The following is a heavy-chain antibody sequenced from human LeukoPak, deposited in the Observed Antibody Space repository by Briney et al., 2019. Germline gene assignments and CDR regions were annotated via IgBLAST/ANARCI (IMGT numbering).Heavy chain of an antibody. V-gene: IGHV4-34*01. Sequence: PSETLSLTCAVYGGSFSGYYWSWIRQPPGKGLEWIGSIYYSGSTYYNPSLKSRVTISVDTSKNQFSLKLSSVTAADTAVYYCARSLYDFWSGYYRDYWGQGTLVTVSS. J-gene: IGHJ4*02. CDR1: GGSFSGYY. CDR2: IYYSGST. CDR3: ARSLYDFWSGYYRDY. D-gene: IGHD3-3*01.